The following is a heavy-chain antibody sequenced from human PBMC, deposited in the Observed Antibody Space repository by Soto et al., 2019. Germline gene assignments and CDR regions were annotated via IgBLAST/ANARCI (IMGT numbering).Heavy chain of an antibody. CDR1: GFTFSTYS. J-gene: IGHJ4*02. V-gene: IGHV3-21*01. D-gene: IGHD3-22*01. CDR3: VREFDSSGYSFDY. Sequence: GGSLRLSCAASGFTFSTYSMHWVRQAPGKGLEWVSSISSSSTYIYYADSVKGRFTISRDNAKYSLYLQMNSLRAEDTAVFYCVREFDSSGYSFDYSGQGTLVTVSS. CDR2: ISSSSTYI.